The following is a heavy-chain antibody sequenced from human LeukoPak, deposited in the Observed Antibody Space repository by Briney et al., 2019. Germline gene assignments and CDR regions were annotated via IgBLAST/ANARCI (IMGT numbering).Heavy chain of an antibody. Sequence: SETLSLTCTVSGGSISSSSYYWGWIRQPPGKGLEWIGEINHSGSTNYNPSLKSRVTVSVDTSKNQFSLKLSSVTAADTAVYYCARGYMVVAATPLFDYWGQGTLVTVSS. CDR1: GGSISSSSYY. J-gene: IGHJ4*02. V-gene: IGHV4-39*07. CDR3: ARGYMVVAATPLFDY. D-gene: IGHD2-15*01. CDR2: INHSGST.